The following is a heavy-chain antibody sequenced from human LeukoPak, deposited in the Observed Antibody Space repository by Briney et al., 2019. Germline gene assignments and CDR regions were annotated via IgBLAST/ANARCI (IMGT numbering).Heavy chain of an antibody. Sequence: SETLPLTCTVSDGSINNYFWSWIRQPPGKGLEWIGNVENTGSINYNPSLESRVTISVDTSKNQFSLRLNSVTAADTAVYFCARAGGDSGHGRFFDYWGQGTLVTVSS. J-gene: IGHJ4*02. CDR3: ARAGGDSGHGRFFDY. D-gene: IGHD5-12*01. CDR2: VENTGSI. V-gene: IGHV4-59*01. CDR1: DGSINNYF.